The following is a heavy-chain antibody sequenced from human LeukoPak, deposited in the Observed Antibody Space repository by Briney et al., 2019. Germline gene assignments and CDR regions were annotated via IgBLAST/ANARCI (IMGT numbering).Heavy chain of an antibody. D-gene: IGHD5-12*01. J-gene: IGHJ6*03. V-gene: IGHV3-23*01. Sequence: GGSLRLSCAASGCTFSTYGMSWVREAPGKGLEWVSGIRGSGATTYYADSVKGRFTISRDNFKNTLYLQMNSLRAEDTAEYYCAREGGGSSDLFYYYMDVWGKGTTVTISS. CDR2: IRGSGATT. CDR3: AREGGGSSDLFYYYMDV. CDR1: GCTFSTYG.